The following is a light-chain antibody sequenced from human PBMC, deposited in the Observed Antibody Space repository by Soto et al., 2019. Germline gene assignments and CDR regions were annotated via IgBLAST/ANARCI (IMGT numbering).Light chain of an antibody. CDR2: AAS. CDR3: QQYNSYSPT. Sequence: DIQMTQSPSSLSASVGDRFTITCRASQGISRWLAWYQQKPEKAPKSLIYAASTLQSGVPSRYRGSGSGTEFTLTISNLQPDDFATYYCQQYNSYSPTFGQGTKVDIK. CDR1: QGISRW. J-gene: IGKJ1*01. V-gene: IGKV1D-16*01.